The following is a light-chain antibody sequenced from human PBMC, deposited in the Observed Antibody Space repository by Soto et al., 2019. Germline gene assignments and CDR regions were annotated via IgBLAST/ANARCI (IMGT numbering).Light chain of an antibody. J-gene: IGKJ3*01. CDR2: ATS. V-gene: IGKV3-11*01. Sequence: EVVLTQSPATQSLSPGGGATLSCRDSQSTGNYLAWYQQKPGKAPRLLIYATSNRATGIPARFSGSGSVTDFTLTISSLEPEDSAVYYFQQRSSCPFTFGPGTKLDI. CDR3: QQRSSCPFT. CDR1: QSTGNY.